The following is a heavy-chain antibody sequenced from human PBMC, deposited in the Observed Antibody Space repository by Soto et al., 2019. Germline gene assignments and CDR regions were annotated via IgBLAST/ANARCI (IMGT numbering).Heavy chain of an antibody. Sequence: SETLSLTCAVSGGSFSSGGSSWSWIRQPPGKGLEWIGYIDHSGSTYYNPSLKSRVTISVDTSTNQFSLKLSSVTAADTAVYSCATVGDPVYSSSTGFFGCWGQVTLVTV. D-gene: IGHD6-6*01. CDR3: ATVGDPVYSSSTGFFGC. V-gene: IGHV4-30-2*01. J-gene: IGHJ4*02. CDR2: IDHSGST. CDR1: GGSFSSGGSS.